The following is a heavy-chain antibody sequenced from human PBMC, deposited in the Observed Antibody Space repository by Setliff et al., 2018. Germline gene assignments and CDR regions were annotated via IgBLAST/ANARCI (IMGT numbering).Heavy chain of an antibody. CDR1: GFTFSSYS. Sequence: ETLSLSCAASGFTFSSYSMNWVRQAPGKGLEWVSSISSSSSYIYYADSVKGRFTISRDNAKNSLYLQMNSLRAEDTAVYYCARESVAATYNWFDPWGQGTLVTVSS. V-gene: IGHV3-21*01. J-gene: IGHJ5*02. CDR2: ISSSSSYI. D-gene: IGHD2-15*01. CDR3: ARESVAATYNWFDP.